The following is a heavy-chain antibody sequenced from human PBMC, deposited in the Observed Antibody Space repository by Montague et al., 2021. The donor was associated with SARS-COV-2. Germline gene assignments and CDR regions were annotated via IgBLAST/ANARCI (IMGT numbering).Heavy chain of an antibody. CDR1: GGSFSGYY. J-gene: IGHJ3*02. Sequence: SETLSLTCAVYGGSFSGYYWNWIRQPPGKGLEWIGEINDSGTTNYNPSLKSRVTISVDTSKNQFSLKLSSVTAADTAVYYCAREVRYYYDSSGPGAFDIWGQGTMVTVSS. CDR2: INDSGTT. CDR3: AREVRYYYDSSGPGAFDI. D-gene: IGHD3-22*01. V-gene: IGHV4-34*01.